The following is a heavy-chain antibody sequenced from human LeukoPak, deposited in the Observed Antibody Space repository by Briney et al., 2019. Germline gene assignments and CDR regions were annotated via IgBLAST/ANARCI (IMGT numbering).Heavy chain of an antibody. J-gene: IGHJ4*02. D-gene: IGHD6-13*01. CDR1: GGSISSGGYY. CDR3: ASGIAAAGSGRFDY. CDR2: IYYSGST. V-gene: IGHV4-31*03. Sequence: SLTLSLTCTVSGGSISSGGYYWSWIRQHPGKGLEWIGYIYYSGSTYYNPSLKSRVTISVDTSKNQFSLKLSSVTAADTAVYYCASGIAAAGSGRFDYWGQGTLVTVSS.